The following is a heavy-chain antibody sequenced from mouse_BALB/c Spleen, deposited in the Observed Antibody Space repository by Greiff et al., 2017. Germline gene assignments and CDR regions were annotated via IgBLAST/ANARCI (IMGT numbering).Heavy chain of an antibody. J-gene: IGHJ1*01. CDR2: IYPGGGYT. CDR1: GYTFTNYW. V-gene: IGHV1-63*02. CDR3: ARDYRYDGGYFDV. Sequence: VQLQQSGAELVRPGTSVKISCKASGYTFTNYWLGWVKQRPGHGLEWIVDIYPGGGYTNYNEKFKGKATLTADTSSSTAYMQLSSLTSEDSAVYFCARDYRYDGGYFDVWGAGTTVTVSS. D-gene: IGHD2-14*01.